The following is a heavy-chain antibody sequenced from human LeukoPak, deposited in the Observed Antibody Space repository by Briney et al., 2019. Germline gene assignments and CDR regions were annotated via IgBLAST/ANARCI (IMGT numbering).Heavy chain of an antibody. V-gene: IGHV3-23*01. J-gene: IGHJ6*02. D-gene: IGHD6-13*01. CDR3: AKDMLSASIAAAAYYYYYYGMDV. CDR1: GFTFSSYA. Sequence: GGSLRLSCAASGFTFSSYAMSWVRQAPGKGLEWVSAISGSGGSTYYADSVKGRFTISRDNSKNTLYLQMNSLRAEDTAVYYCAKDMLSASIAAAAYYYYYYGMDVWGQGTTVTVSS. CDR2: ISGSGGST.